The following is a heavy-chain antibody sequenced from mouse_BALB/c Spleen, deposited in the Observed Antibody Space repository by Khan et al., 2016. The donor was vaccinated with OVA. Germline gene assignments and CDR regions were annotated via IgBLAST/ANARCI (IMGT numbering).Heavy chain of an antibody. CDR2: ISSGGDNT. V-gene: IGHV5-9*03. CDR1: GFTFSSFT. J-gene: IGHJ3*01. CDR3: ARSNYGSFAY. Sequence: EVELVESGGGLVKPGGSLKLSCAASGFTFSSFTMSWVRQTPEKRLEWVATISSGGDNTYSPDSVKGRFTISRDNAKNNLYLPMSSLRSEDTALYYCARSNYGSFAYWGQGTLVTVSA. D-gene: IGHD2-2*01.